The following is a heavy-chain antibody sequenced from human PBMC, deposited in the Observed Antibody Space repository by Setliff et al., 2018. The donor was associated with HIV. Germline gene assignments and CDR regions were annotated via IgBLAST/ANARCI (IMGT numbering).Heavy chain of an antibody. Sequence: SETLSLTCTVSGGSISTYYWSWIRQPPGKRLEWIGYIYYSGSTNYNPSLKSRVTISVDTSKNQFSLKLTSVTAADMAVYYCARDRPSSSWYFNAFDIWGQGTMVTVSS. D-gene: IGHD6-13*01. CDR1: GGSISTYY. V-gene: IGHV4-59*01. CDR2: IYYSGST. J-gene: IGHJ3*02. CDR3: ARDRPSSSWYFNAFDI.